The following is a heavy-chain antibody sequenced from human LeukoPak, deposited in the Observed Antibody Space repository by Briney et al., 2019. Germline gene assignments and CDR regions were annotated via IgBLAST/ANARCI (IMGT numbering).Heavy chain of an antibody. V-gene: IGHV1-2*02. Sequence: ASVKVSCKASGYTFTGYYMHWVRQAPGQGPEWMGWINPNSGGTNYAQKFQGRVTMTRDTSLSTVYMELSRLRSDDTAVYYCARYGGPDSSSWLYYYYYMDVWGKGTTVTVSS. J-gene: IGHJ6*03. CDR3: ARYGGPDSSSWLYYYYYMDV. CDR2: INPNSGGT. CDR1: GYTFTGYY. D-gene: IGHD6-13*01.